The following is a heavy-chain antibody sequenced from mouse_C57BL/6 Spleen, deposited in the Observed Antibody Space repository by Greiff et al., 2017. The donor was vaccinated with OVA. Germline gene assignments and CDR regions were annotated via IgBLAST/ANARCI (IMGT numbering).Heavy chain of an antibody. D-gene: IGHD2-1*01. J-gene: IGHJ4*01. CDR3: ARPPYGNYEGTMDY. CDR1: GYTFTSYW. Sequence: VQLQQPGAELVKPGASVKMSCKASGYTFTSYWITWVKQRPGQGLEWIGDIYPGSGSTNYNEKFKSKATLTVDTSSSTAYMQLSSLTSEDSAVYYCARPPYGNYEGTMDYWGQGTSVTVSS. CDR2: IYPGSGST. V-gene: IGHV1-55*01.